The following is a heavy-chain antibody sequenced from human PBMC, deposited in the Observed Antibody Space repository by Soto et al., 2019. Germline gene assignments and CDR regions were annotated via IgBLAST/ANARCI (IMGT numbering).Heavy chain of an antibody. CDR3: ATAGRGIYYYYGMDV. CDR2: INHSGST. J-gene: IGHJ6*02. V-gene: IGHV4-34*01. CDR1: GGSFSGYY. D-gene: IGHD3-10*01. Sequence: TLSLTCAVYGGSFSGYYWSWIRQPPGKGLEWIGEINHSGSTNYNPSLKGRVTISVDTSKNQFSLKLSSVTAADTAVYYCATAGRGIYYYYGMDVWGQGTTVTVSS.